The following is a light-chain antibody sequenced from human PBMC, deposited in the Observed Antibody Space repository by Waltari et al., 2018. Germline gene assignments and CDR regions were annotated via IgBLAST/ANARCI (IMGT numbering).Light chain of an antibody. CDR2: DVS. Sequence: QSALTQPASVSGSPGQSITIACTGTSGHVGGYNYVSWFQQPPGKVPQLIISDVSNRPSGVSDRFSGSKSGNTASLTISGLQAEDEASYYCASYTNSDSEVFGGGTKVTVL. V-gene: IGLV2-14*01. CDR3: ASYTNSDSEV. CDR1: SGHVGGYNY. J-gene: IGLJ3*02.